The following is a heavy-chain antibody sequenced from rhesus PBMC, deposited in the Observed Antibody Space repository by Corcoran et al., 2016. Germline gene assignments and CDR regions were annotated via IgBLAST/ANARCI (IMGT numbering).Heavy chain of an antibody. J-gene: IGHJ1*01. Sequence: QESGPGLVKPSETLSVTCAVSGGPISSSYWSWIRQAPGKGLERIGYIYGSGSSTNYNPSLKSRVTLSVDTSKNQLSLKLSSVTAADTAVYYCASEPGIEYCTTAYCSSGYFEVWGQGALVTVSS. V-gene: IGHV4-169*02. D-gene: IGHD2-15*01. CDR1: GGPISSSY. CDR2: IYGSGSST. CDR3: ASEPGIEYCTTAYCSSGYFEV.